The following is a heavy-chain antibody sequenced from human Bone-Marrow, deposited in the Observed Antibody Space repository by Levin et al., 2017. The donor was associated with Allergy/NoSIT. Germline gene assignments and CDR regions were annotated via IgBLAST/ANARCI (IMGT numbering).Heavy chain of an antibody. J-gene: IGHJ4*02. Sequence: GESLKISCAASGFTFSSYSMNWVRQAPGKGLEWVSSISSSSSYIYYADSVKGRFTISRDNAKNSLYLQMNSLRAEDTAVYYCARGKGMNDQDYWGQGTLVTVSS. CDR2: ISSSSSYI. D-gene: IGHD1-1*01. CDR3: ARGKGMNDQDY. V-gene: IGHV3-21*01. CDR1: GFTFSSYS.